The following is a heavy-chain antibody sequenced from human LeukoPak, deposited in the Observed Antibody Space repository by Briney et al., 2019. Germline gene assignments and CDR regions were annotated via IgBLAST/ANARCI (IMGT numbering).Heavy chain of an antibody. V-gene: IGHV3-23*01. Sequence: PGGSLRLSCAASGFTFSNYDMGWVRQAPGKGLEWVSVISAGGNNTLYADSVRGRFTISRDNSRNAVDLQMNSLRAEDTAVYYCGKRSTSLRGRGNYWDQGALVTVYS. J-gene: IGHJ4*02. CDR3: GKRSTSLRGRGNY. D-gene: IGHD2-2*01. CDR2: ISAGGNNT. CDR1: GFTFSNYD.